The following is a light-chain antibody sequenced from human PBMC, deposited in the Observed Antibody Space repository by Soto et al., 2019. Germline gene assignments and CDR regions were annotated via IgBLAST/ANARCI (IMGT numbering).Light chain of an antibody. CDR1: QSVSSY. J-gene: IGKJ4*01. V-gene: IGKV3-11*01. CDR3: QQRSNWLLT. Sequence: EIVLTQSPATLSLSPGERATLSCRASQSVSSYLAWYQQKPGQAPRLLIYDASNRATGIPARFSGSGSGTDFTLTSSSLEPGDFAVYYCQQRSNWLLTFGGGTKVEIK. CDR2: DAS.